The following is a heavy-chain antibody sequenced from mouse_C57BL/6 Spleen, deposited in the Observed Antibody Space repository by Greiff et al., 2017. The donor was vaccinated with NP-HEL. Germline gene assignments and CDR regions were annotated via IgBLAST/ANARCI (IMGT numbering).Heavy chain of an antibody. D-gene: IGHD1-1*01. J-gene: IGHJ2*01. CDR2: IYPGDGDT. CDR1: GYAFSSSW. V-gene: IGHV1-82*01. CDR3: ARNYYGSSFFDY. Sequence: QVHVKQSGPELVKPGASVKISCKASGYAFSSSWMNWVKQRPGKGLEWIGRIYPGDGDTNYNGKFKDKATLTADKSSSTAYMQLSSLTSEDSAVYFSARNYYGSSFFDYWGQGTTLTVSS.